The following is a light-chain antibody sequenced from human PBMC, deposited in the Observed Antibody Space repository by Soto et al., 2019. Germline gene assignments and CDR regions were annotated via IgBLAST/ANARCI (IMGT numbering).Light chain of an antibody. CDR1: QSVSNY. CDR2: DAS. CDR3: QQRSNWPQLT. J-gene: IGKJ4*01. V-gene: IGKV3-11*01. Sequence: EIVLTQSPATLSLSPGERATLSCRASQSVSNYLAWYQHKPGQAPRLLISDASNRANGIPARFSGSGSGTDFTLTISSLEPEDFAVYYCQQRSNWPQLTFGGGTKVEVK.